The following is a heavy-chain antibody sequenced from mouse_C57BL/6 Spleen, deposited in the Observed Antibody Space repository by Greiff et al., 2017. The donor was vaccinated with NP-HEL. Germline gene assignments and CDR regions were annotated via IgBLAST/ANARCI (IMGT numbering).Heavy chain of an antibody. CDR1: GYAFSSSW. CDR2: IYPGDGDT. V-gene: IGHV1-82*01. J-gene: IGHJ4*01. D-gene: IGHD1-1*01. Sequence: VQLQESGPELVKPGASVKISCKASGYAFSSSWMNWVKQRPGKGLEWIGRIYPGDGDTNYNGKFKGKATLTADKSSSTAYMQLSSLTSEDSAVYFCARLSTTVVAPYYAMDYWGQGTSVTVSS. CDR3: ARLSTTVVAPYYAMDY.